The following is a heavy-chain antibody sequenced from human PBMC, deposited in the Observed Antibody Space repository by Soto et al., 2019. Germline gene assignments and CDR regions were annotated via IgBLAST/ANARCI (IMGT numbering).Heavy chain of an antibody. CDR3: WFDP. Sequence: GGSLRLSCAASGFTFDDYGMHWVRQAPGKGLEWVSGISWNSGSIGYADSVKGRFIISRDNAKKFLYLQMNNLRDDYKDGGNNWFDPWGQGTLVTVSS. J-gene: IGHJ5*02. V-gene: IGHV3-9*01. CDR1: GFTFDDYG. CDR2: ISWNSGSI.